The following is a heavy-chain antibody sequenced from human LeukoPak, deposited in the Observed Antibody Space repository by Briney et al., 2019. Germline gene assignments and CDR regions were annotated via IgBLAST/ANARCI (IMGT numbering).Heavy chain of an antibody. V-gene: IGHV4-61*01. CDR2: IYYSGST. J-gene: IGHJ4*02. Sequence: SETLSLTCTVSGGSVSSGSYYWSWIRQPPGKGLEWIGYIYYSGSTSYNPSLKSRVTISVDTSKNQFSLQLNSVTPEDTAVYYCARDGNSAGKVAREFDYWGQGTLVTVSS. D-gene: IGHD4-23*01. CDR1: GGSVSSGSYY. CDR3: ARDGNSAGKVAREFDY.